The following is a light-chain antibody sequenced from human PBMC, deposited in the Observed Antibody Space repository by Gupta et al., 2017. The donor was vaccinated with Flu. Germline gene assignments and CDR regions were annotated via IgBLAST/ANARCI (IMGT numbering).Light chain of an antibody. J-gene: IGKJ4*01. V-gene: IGKV3-20*01. CDR1: QSVSGSY. CDR3: QQYGSSPHT. CDR2: GAS. Sequence: EIVLTQSPGTLSLSPGERATLSCWASQSVSGSYSAWYQQKPGQAPRLLIYGASTRATGIPDRFSGSGSGTDFTLTISRLEPEDFAVYFCQQYGSSPHTFGGGTKVEIK.